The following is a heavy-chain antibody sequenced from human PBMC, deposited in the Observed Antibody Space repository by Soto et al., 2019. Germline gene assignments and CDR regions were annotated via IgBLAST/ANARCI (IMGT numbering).Heavy chain of an antibody. J-gene: IGHJ4*02. CDR3: ARQRTSVVTQAYFDV. Sequence: TXXGDSXXSRSYXWGLIXQPPGKGLDWIWSIYYSGSTYNKPSLRSRVSMSIDTSKDQFSLKLKYVTAADTALYFCARQRTSVVTQAYFDVWGPGSLVTVPS. CDR2: IYYSGST. D-gene: IGHD2-21*02. CDR1: GDSXXSRSYX. V-gene: IGHV4-39*01.